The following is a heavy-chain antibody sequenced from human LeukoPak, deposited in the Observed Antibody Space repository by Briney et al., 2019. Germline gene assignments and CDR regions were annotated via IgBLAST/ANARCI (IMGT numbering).Heavy chain of an antibody. D-gene: IGHD2-15*01. CDR1: GFTFSSYW. J-gene: IGHJ6*03. CDR3: ARVSGGPNYYYYMDV. V-gene: IGHV3-7*01. CDR2: IKQDGSEK. Sequence: GGSLRLSCAASGFTFSSYWMSWVRQAPGKGLEWVANIKQDGSEKYYVDSVKGRFTISRDNAKNSLYLQMNSLRAEDTAVYYCARVSGGPNYYYYMDVWGKGTTVTVSS.